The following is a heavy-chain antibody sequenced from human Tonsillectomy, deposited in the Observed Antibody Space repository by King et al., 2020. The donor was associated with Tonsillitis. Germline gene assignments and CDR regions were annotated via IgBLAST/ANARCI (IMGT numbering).Heavy chain of an antibody. CDR2: IRSKANSYAT. CDR1: GFTFSGSA. J-gene: IGHJ5*01. Sequence: VQLVESGGGLVQPGGSLKLSCAASGFTFSGSAMHWVRQASGNGLELVGRIRSKANSYATAYDASGKGRCTISRDDSKKPAYLHMNSLKTEDTAVYYCTRHLIDSWGQGTLVTVSS. V-gene: IGHV3-73*01. CDR3: TRHLIDS.